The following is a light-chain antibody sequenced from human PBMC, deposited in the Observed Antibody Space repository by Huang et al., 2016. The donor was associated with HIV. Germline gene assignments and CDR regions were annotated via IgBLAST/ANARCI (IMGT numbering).Light chain of an antibody. CDR2: EVT. J-gene: IGKJ1*01. Sequence: DIVMTQTPLSLSVSPGQPASISCKSSQSLLHSDGKNYLHWYLQKAGQSPQLLISEVTNRFSGGPDKFTGTGSGTDFTLKISRVEAEDVGVYYCMQSIQLATFGQGTKVEIK. V-gene: IGKV2D-29*02. CDR1: QSLLHSDGKNY. CDR3: MQSIQLAT.